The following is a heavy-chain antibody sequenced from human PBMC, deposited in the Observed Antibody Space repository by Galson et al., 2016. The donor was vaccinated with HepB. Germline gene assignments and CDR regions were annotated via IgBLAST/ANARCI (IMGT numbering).Heavy chain of an antibody. J-gene: IGHJ4*02. CDR2: TSYDGNSR. CDR1: GFSFDIYG. D-gene: IGHD6-19*01. CDR3: VKDGPPYRGKSGWYGDH. Sequence: SLRLSCAASGFSFDIYGMHWVRQGPGKGLEWVAGTSYDGNSRLYADSVKGRFATSRDTSKNILYLQMNSLRPEDTAVYQCVKDGPPYRGKSGWYGDHWGQGTLVTVSS. V-gene: IGHV3-30*18.